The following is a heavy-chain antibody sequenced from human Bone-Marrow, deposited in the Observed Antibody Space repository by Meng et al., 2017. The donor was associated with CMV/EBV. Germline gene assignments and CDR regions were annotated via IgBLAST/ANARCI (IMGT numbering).Heavy chain of an antibody. J-gene: IGHJ5*02. D-gene: IGHD2-2*01. Sequence: GGSLRLSCAASGFTFSTYWMHWVRQAPGKGLVWVSRINSDGSSTSYADSVKGRFTISRDNAKNTLYLQMNNLRAEDTAVYYCARGAGSDQLPWFDPWGQGTRVTVSS. CDR1: GFTFSTYW. V-gene: IGHV3-74*01. CDR3: ARGAGSDQLPWFDP. CDR2: INSDGSST.